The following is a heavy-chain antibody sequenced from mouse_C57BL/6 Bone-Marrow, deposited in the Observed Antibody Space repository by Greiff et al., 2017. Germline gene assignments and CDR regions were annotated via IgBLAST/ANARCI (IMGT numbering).Heavy chain of an antibody. CDR3: ARRRWYCDV. V-gene: IGHV5-15*01. CDR2: ISNLAYSI. CDR1: GFTFSDYG. Sequence: EVQLMESGGGLVQPGGSLKLSCAASGFTFSDYGMAWVRQAPRKGPEWVAFISNLAYSIYYADTVTGRFPISRENAKNTLYLEMSSLRSEDTAMYYCARRRWYCDVWGTGTTVTVSS. J-gene: IGHJ1*03.